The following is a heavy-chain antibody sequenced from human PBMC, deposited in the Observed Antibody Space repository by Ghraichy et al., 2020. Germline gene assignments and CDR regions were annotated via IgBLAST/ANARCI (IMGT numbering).Heavy chain of an antibody. CDR1: GGSFSGYY. Sequence: SETLSLTCAVYGGSFSGYYWSWIRQPPGKGLEWIGEINHSGSTNYNPSLKSRVTISVDTSKNQFSLKLSSVTAADTAVYYCARGLVEGLRNDYWGQGTLVTVSS. CDR3: ARGLVEGLRNDY. J-gene: IGHJ4*02. D-gene: IGHD2-8*02. V-gene: IGHV4-34*01. CDR2: INHSGST.